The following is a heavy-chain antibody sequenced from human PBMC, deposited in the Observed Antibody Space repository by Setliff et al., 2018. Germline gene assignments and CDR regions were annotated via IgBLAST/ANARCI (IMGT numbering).Heavy chain of an antibody. Sequence: TLSLTCAVSGGSISSGDYYWSWIRQPPGKGLEWIGYIYSSGSTYYNPSLKSRVSISVDTSKNQFSLKLSSVTAADTAVYYCAGGYSSSWDRSDYWGQGTLVTVSS. V-gene: IGHV4-30-4*08. CDR2: IYSSGST. CDR3: AGGYSSSWDRSDY. CDR1: GGSISSGDYY. J-gene: IGHJ4*02. D-gene: IGHD6-13*01.